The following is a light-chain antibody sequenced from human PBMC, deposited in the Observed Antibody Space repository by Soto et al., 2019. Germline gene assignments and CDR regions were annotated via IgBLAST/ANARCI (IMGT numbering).Light chain of an antibody. CDR1: SSDVGGYNY. Sequence: QSALTQPRSVSGSPGQSVTISCTGTSSDVGGYNYVSWYQQHPGKAPKLMIYDVSKRPSGVPDRCSGSKSGNTASLTISGLQAEDEADYYCCSYAGSSFWVFGGGTQLTVL. CDR2: DVS. CDR3: CSYAGSSFWV. J-gene: IGLJ3*02. V-gene: IGLV2-11*01.